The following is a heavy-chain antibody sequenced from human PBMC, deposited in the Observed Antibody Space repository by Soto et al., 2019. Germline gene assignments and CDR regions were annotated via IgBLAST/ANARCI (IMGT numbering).Heavy chain of an antibody. Sequence: QVQLVQSGAEVKKPGASVKVSCKASGYTFTSYAMHWVRQAPGQRLEWMGWINAGNGNTKYSQKLQGRVTITRDTSASTADMELSSLRSEDTAVYYCARGYGDYVGWFDPWGQGTLVTVSS. V-gene: IGHV1-3*01. CDR1: GYTFTSYA. J-gene: IGHJ5*02. CDR3: ARGYGDYVGWFDP. D-gene: IGHD4-17*01. CDR2: INAGNGNT.